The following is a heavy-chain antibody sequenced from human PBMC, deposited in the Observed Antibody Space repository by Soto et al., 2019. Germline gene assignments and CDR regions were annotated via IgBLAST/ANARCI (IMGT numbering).Heavy chain of an antibody. CDR3: ARPYAFWSAYSGWGGYYYYMDV. CDR2: IIPILGIA. V-gene: IGHV1-69*02. CDR1: GGTFSSYT. D-gene: IGHD3-3*01. Sequence: SVKVSCKASGGTFSSYTISWVRQAPGQGLEWMGRIIPILGIANYAQKFQGRVTITADKSTSTAYMELSSLRSEDTAVYYCARPYAFWSAYSGWGGYYYYMDVWGKGTTVTVSS. J-gene: IGHJ6*03.